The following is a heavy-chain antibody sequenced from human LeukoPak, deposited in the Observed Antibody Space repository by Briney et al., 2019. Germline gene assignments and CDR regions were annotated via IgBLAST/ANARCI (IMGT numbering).Heavy chain of an antibody. V-gene: IGHV1-69*05. CDR2: IIPIFGTA. Sequence: SSVKVSCKASGGTFSSYAISWVRQAPGQGLEWMGRIIPIFGTANYAQKFQGRVTITTDESTSTAYMELSSLRSEDTAVYYCARDLFAYCGGDCYSVDPWGQGTLVTVSS. CDR3: ARDLFAYCGGDCYSVDP. J-gene: IGHJ5*02. CDR1: GGTFSSYA. D-gene: IGHD2-21*02.